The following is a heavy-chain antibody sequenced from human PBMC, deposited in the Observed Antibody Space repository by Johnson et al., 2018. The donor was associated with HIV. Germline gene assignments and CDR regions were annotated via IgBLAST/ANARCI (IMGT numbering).Heavy chain of an antibody. D-gene: IGHD6-13*01. J-gene: IGHJ3*01. CDR3: ARLMAARTLDDAFDL. CDR2: ISYDGSNK. V-gene: IGHV3-30*03. Sequence: QVQLVESGGGVVQPGRSLRLSCAASGFTLSTYGMHWVRQAPGKGLEWVAVISYDGSNKYYADSVKGRFTTSRDNSKNTLYLQMNILRSEDTAVYYCARLMAARTLDDAFDLWGQGTMVTVSS. CDR1: GFTLSTYG.